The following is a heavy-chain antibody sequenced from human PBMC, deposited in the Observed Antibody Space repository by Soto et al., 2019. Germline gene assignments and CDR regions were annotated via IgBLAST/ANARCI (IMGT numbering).Heavy chain of an antibody. CDR1: GGTFSTYT. Sequence: QVQLVQSGAEVKKPGSSVKVSCKASGGTFSTYTFSWVRQAPGQGLEWMGRIIPIFGTPYYAQKFQGRVTIPADNSTTTVYMELSSLRSDDTAVYFCARGLECRGYCLDKPTWFAPWGQGTLVTVSS. CDR3: ARGLECRGYCLDKPTWFAP. J-gene: IGHJ5*02. CDR2: IIPIFGTP. V-gene: IGHV1-69*06. D-gene: IGHD2-15*01.